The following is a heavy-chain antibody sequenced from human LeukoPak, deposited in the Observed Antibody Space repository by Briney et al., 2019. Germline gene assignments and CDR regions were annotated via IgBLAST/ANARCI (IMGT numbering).Heavy chain of an antibody. V-gene: IGHV1-46*01. CDR1: GYTFTSYY. D-gene: IGHD2-15*01. CDR3: ARGRGVVVVAATYYFDY. J-gene: IGHJ4*02. Sequence: GASVKVSCKASGYTFTSYYMHWVRQAPGQGLEWMGIINPSGGSTSYAQKFQGRVTMTRDTSTSTVYMELSSLRSEDTAVYYCARGRGVVVVAATYYFDYWGQGTPVTVSS. CDR2: INPSGGST.